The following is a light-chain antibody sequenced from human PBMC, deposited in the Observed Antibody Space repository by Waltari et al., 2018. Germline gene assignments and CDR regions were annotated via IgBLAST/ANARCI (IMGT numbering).Light chain of an antibody. Sequence: QLVLAQSTSASASLGASVKLSCTVTRGHTTYAIAWHQQQPGKGPRYLMRVNSDGSHIKGDGIPDRFSGSRSGADRYLIISSLQSEDEADYYCQAWGAGVGVFGGGTKLSVL. V-gene: IGLV4-69*01. J-gene: IGLJ3*02. CDR2: VNSDGSH. CDR1: RGHTTYA. CDR3: QAWGAGVGV.